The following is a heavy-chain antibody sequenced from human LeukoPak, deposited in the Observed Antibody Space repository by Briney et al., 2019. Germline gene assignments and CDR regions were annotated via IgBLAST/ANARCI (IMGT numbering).Heavy chain of an antibody. V-gene: IGHV4-34*01. CDR2: INHSGST. CDR1: GGSFSGYY. Sequence: SETLSLTCAVYGGSFSGYYWSWIRQPPGKGLEWIGEINHSGSTNYNPSLKSRVTISVDTSKNQFSLKLSSVTAADTAVYYCARSGVYHYYYYYGMDVWGQGTTVTVSS. J-gene: IGHJ6*02. D-gene: IGHD2-15*01. CDR3: ARSGVYHYYYYYGMDV.